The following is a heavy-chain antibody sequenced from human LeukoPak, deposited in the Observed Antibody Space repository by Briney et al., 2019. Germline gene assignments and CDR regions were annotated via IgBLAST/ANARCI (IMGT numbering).Heavy chain of an antibody. CDR2: IKQDGSER. CDR3: ARGGGSIGYCTNGVCPTFLRYYYYYMDV. V-gene: IGHV3-7*01. Sequence: PGGSLRLSCAASGFTFNNYWMSWVRQAPGKGPEWVANIKQDGSERYSVDSVQGRFTISRDNAKNSLYLQMNSLRAEDTAVYYCARGGGSIGYCTNGVCPTFLRYYYYYMDVWGKGTTVTVSS. CDR1: GFTFNNYW. D-gene: IGHD2-8*01. J-gene: IGHJ6*03.